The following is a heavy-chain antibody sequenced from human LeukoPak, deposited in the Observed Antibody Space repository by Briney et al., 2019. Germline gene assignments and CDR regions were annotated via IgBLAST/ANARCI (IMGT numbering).Heavy chain of an antibody. J-gene: IGHJ4*02. CDR3: VRTSSGWYTH. V-gene: IGHV3-66*01. CDR2: IYTGGTT. CDR1: GFTVSSNY. D-gene: IGHD6-19*01. Sequence: TGGSLRLSCAASGFTVSSNYMNWVRQAPGKGLEWVSVIYTGGTTYYADSVKGRFTISRDNPKNTLSLQMNSLGAEDTAVYYCVRTSSGWYTHWGQGTLVTVSS.